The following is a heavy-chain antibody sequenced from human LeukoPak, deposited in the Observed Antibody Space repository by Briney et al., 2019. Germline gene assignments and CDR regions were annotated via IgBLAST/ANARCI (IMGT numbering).Heavy chain of an antibody. CDR2: IYYSGST. CDR1: GGSISSSSYY. Sequence: PSETLSLTCTVSGGSISSSSYYWGWIRQPPGKGLEWIGSIYYSGSTYYNPSLKSRVTISVDTSKNQFSLKVSSVTAADTAVYYCARGYGSGFAYWGQGTLVTVSS. V-gene: IGHV4-39*07. J-gene: IGHJ4*02. D-gene: IGHD3-10*01. CDR3: ARGYGSGFAY.